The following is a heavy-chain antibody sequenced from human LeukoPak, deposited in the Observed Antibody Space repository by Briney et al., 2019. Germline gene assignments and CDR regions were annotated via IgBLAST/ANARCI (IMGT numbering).Heavy chain of an antibody. CDR3: ATGRHDFLH. D-gene: IGHD3/OR15-3a*01. CDR1: GFFFSTYW. J-gene: IGHJ4*02. V-gene: IGHV3-7*01. CDR2: INLDGTEE. Sequence: GGSLRLSCAASGFFFSTYWMTWVRQAPGKGLEWVANINLDGTEEHYVDSSLKGRFTISRDNAKNSLYLQMNSLRVDDTAVYYCATGRHDFLHWGQGTLVTVSS.